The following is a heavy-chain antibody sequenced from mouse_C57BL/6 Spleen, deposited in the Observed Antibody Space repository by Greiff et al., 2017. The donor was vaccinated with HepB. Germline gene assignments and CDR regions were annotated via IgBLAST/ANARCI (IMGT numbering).Heavy chain of an antibody. V-gene: IGHV5-12*01. J-gene: IGHJ1*03. CDR2: ISNGGGST. CDR3: ARQGYYGWYFDV. CDR1: GFTFSDYY. Sequence: EVQLVESGGGLVQPGGSLKLSCAASGFTFSDYYMYWVRQTPEKRLEWVAYISNGGGSTYYPDTVKGRFTISRDKAKNTLYLQMSRLKSEDTAMYYCARQGYYGWYFDVWGTGTTVTVSS. D-gene: IGHD1-1*01.